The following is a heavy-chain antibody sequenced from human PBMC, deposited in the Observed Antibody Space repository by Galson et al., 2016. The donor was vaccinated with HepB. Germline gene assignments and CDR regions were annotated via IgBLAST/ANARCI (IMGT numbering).Heavy chain of an antibody. D-gene: IGHD2-2*01. V-gene: IGHV3-49*03. CDR1: GFTFGDYA. J-gene: IGHJ5*02. CDR3: TRAIPATRGWFDP. Sequence: SLRLSCAASGFTFGDYAVFWFRQAPGKGLEWVGLIRSKVYGGTSQNAASVKGRFTISRDDSKSIAYLQMNSLRMEDTAVYFCTRAIPATRGWFDPWGQGTLVTVSS. CDR2: IRSKVYGGTS.